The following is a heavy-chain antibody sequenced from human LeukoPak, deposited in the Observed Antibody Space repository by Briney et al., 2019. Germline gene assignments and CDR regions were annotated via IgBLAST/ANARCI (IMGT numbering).Heavy chain of an antibody. D-gene: IGHD2/OR15-2a*01. CDR2: ISYDGSNK. J-gene: IGHJ6*03. CDR1: GFTFSSYA. Sequence: PGRSLRLSCAASGFTFSSYAMHWVRQAPGKGLEWVAVISYDGSNKYYADSVKGRFTISRDNSKNTLYLQMYSLRAEDTAVYYCARAGTTWYYYYMDVWGKGTTVTVSS. CDR3: ARAGTTWYYYYMDV. V-gene: IGHV3-30*04.